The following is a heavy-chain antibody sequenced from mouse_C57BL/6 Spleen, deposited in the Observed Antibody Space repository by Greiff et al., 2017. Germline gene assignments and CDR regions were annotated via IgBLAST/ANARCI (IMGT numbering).Heavy chain of an antibody. J-gene: IGHJ2*01. CDR2: ILPRSGST. D-gene: IGHD2-4*01. CDR3: ARNYDSFDY. V-gene: IGHV1-9*01. CDR1: GYTFPGYW. Sequence: QVQLQQSGAELMKPGASVKRSCKATGYTFPGYWIEWVKQRPGHGHEWVGEILPRSGSTNYNEKFKGKATFTAETSSNTAYMQLSSLTTGDSAIYYGARNYDSFDYWGQGTTLTVSS.